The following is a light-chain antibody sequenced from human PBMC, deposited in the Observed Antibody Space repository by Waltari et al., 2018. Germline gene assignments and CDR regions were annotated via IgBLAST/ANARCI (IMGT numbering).Light chain of an antibody. J-gene: IGLJ2*01. Sequence: QSALTQPASVSGSPGQSITISCTGTSSDVGAYNYVSWYQQHPGKAPKLLIYDVSNRPSGVSNRFSGSKSGNTASLTISGLQAEDEADYYCSSRTTSSSVVFGGGTKLTVL. CDR3: SSRTTSSSVV. CDR2: DVS. CDR1: SSDVGAYNY. V-gene: IGLV2-14*01.